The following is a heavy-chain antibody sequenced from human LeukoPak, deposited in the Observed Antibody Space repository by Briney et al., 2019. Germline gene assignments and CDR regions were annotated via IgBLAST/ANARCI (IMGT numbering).Heavy chain of an antibody. J-gene: IGHJ3*02. CDR3: ARLPYYYDISGYAFDI. CDR2: IFYSVST. D-gene: IGHD3-22*01. V-gene: IGHV4-39*01. Sequence: SETLSLTCTVSGGSISSSSYYWGWIRQPPGKGLEWIGNIFYSVSTYYNPSLKSRVTISVDTSKNQFSLKLSSVTAAGTAVYYCARLPYYYDISGYAFDIWGQGTMVTVSS. CDR1: GGSISSSSYY.